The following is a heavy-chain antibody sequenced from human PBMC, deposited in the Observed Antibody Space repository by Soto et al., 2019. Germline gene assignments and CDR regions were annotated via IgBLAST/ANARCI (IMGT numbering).Heavy chain of an antibody. CDR3: ARQNMVRGVIISDRGYYYYYGMDV. Sequence: SETLSLTCTVSGGSISSSSYYWGWIRQPPGKGLEWIGSIYYSGSTYYNPSLKSRVTISVDTSKNQFSLKLSSVTAADTAVYYCARQNMVRGVIISDRGYYYYYGMDVWGQGTTVTVSS. CDR1: GGSISSSSYY. V-gene: IGHV4-39*01. J-gene: IGHJ6*02. CDR2: IYYSGST. D-gene: IGHD3-10*01.